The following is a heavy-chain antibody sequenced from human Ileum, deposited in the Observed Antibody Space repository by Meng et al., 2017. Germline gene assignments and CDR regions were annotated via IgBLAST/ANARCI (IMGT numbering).Heavy chain of an antibody. CDR1: GYTFTTFG. J-gene: IGHJ4*02. CDR2: IDPGNGNR. D-gene: IGHD6-19*01. V-gene: IGHV1-18*01. CDR3: ARDRQWVFDY. Sequence: VRLVQSGVGGKKPGASLKVSCKPSGYTFTTFGISWVRQAPGQGLEWMGWIDPGNGNRNFAQKFQDRITLTTDTTTTTAYMELRSLRSDDTAIFYCARDRQWVFDYWGQGTLVTVSS.